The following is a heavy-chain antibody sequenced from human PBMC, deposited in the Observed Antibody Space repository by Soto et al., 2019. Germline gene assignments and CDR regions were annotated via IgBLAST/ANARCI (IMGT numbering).Heavy chain of an antibody. D-gene: IGHD3-9*01. CDR3: ARGYFDWLYYFDY. CDR1: GGSISSSSYY. J-gene: IGHJ4*02. Sequence: SETLSLTCTVSGGSISSSSYYWGWIRQPPGKGLEWIGSIYYSGSTYYNPSLKSRVTISVDTSKNQFSLKLSSVTAADTAVYYCARGYFDWLYYFDYWGQGTLVTVSS. CDR2: IYYSGST. V-gene: IGHV4-39*01.